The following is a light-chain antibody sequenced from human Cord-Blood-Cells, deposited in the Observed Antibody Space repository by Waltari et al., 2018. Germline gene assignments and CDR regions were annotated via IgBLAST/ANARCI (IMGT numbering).Light chain of an antibody. CDR2: DAS. CDR1: QSVSSY. Sequence: EIVLTQSPATLSLSPGERATLSCRASQSVSSYLAWYQQKPGQAPRLLIYDASNRATGIPARFSGSGSGTDFTLTISSLEPEDFAVYYCQQYNSYSPRWTFGQGTKVEIK. CDR3: QQYNSYSPRWT. J-gene: IGKJ1*01. V-gene: IGKV3-11*01.